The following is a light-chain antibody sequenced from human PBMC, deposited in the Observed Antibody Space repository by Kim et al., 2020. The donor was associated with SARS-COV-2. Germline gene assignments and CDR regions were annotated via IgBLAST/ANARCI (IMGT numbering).Light chain of an antibody. CDR2: YDS. V-gene: IGLV3-21*04. CDR3: QVWDSSSDHPVV. J-gene: IGLJ2*01. Sequence: PGKTARITCGGKNIGSKSVHWYQQKPGQAPVLVIYYDSDRPSGIPERFSGSNSGNTATLTISRVEAGDEADYYCQVWDSSSDHPVVFGGGTKVTVL. CDR1: NIGSKS.